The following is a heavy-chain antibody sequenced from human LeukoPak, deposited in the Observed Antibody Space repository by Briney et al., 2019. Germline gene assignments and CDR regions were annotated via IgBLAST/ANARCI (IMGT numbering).Heavy chain of an antibody. Sequence: PGGSLRLSCAASGFTFSSYGFLWVRQAPGKGLEWVAFIRYDGSNKNYADSVKGRFTISRDNSKNTLYLQMNSLRAEDTAVYYCAKDKSVAELDYWGQGTLVTVSS. CDR1: GFTFSSYG. V-gene: IGHV3-30*02. CDR3: AKDKSVAELDY. D-gene: IGHD6-19*01. CDR2: IRYDGSNK. J-gene: IGHJ4*02.